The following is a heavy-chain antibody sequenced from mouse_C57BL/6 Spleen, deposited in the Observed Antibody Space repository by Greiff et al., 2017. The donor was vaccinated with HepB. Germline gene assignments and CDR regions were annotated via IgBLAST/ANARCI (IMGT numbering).Heavy chain of an antibody. Sequence: QVQLQQPGAELVRPGSSVKLSCKASGYTFTSYWMHWVKQRPIQGLEWIGNIDPSDSDTHYNQKFKDKATLTVDKSSSTAYMQLSSLTSEDSAVYYCARGSNYAFAYWGQGTLVTVSA. CDR1: GYTFTSYW. V-gene: IGHV1-52*01. CDR3: ARGSNYAFAY. D-gene: IGHD2-5*01. CDR2: IDPSDSDT. J-gene: IGHJ3*01.